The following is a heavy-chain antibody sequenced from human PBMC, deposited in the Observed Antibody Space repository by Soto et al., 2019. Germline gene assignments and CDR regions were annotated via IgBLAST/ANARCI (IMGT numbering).Heavy chain of an antibody. Sequence: SETLSLTCTVSGGSISSYYWSWIRQPPGKGLEWIGYIYYSGSTNYNPSLKSRVTISVDTSKNQFSLKLSSVTAADTAVYYCARGYGIAAAGIYSWGQGTLVTVSS. V-gene: IGHV4-59*01. CDR2: IYYSGST. D-gene: IGHD6-13*01. J-gene: IGHJ4*02. CDR1: GGSISSYY. CDR3: ARGYGIAAAGIYS.